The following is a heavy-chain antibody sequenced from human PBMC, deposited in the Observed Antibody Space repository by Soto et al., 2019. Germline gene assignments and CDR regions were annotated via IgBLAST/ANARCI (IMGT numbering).Heavy chain of an antibody. CDR3: GRVVARIYGMDV. Sequence: QAHLVQSGAEVKKPGASVNISCKASGYTFTAYSMHWVRQAPGQGLEWLGRINIGTGDTEYSQKFQGRVMIARDTSATTGYLEVSSLRSEDTAVYFGGRVVARIYGMDVWGQGTTVTVSS. V-gene: IGHV1-3*04. CDR2: INIGTGDT. D-gene: IGHD5-12*01. CDR1: GYTFTAYS. J-gene: IGHJ6*02.